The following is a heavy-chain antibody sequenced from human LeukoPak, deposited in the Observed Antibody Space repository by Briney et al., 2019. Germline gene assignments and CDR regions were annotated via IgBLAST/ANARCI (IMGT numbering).Heavy chain of an antibody. V-gene: IGHV4-34*01. Sequence: SETLSLTCAVYGGSFSGYYWSWIRQPPGKGLEWIGEINHSGSTNYNPSLKSRVTISVDTSKNQFSLKLSPVTAADTAVYYCARGRDILTRYYGAYYFDYWGQGTLVTVSS. CDR3: ARGRDILTRYYGAYYFDY. J-gene: IGHJ4*02. CDR1: GGSFSGYY. D-gene: IGHD3-9*01. CDR2: INHSGST.